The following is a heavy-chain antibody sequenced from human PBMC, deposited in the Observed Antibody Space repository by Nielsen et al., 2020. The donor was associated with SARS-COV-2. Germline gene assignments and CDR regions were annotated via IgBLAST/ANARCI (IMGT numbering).Heavy chain of an antibody. V-gene: IGHV3-7*03. J-gene: IGHJ4*02. CDR3: ARAIGAARSY. CDR1: GFALSSYW. Sequence: GESLKISCAASGFALSSYWMTWVRQAPGKGLEWVANIKEDGSQIYYLDSVRGRFTISRDNAKNSLYLQMSSLRAEDTAIYYCARAIGAARSYWGQGTLVTVSS. CDR2: IKEDGSQI. D-gene: IGHD6-6*01.